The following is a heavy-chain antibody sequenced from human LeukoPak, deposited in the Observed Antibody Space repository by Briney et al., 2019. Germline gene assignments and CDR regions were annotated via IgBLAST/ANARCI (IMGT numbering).Heavy chain of an antibody. J-gene: IGHJ4*02. V-gene: IGHV1-2*02. CDR3: ARDQGGYNSGALYFGY. Sequence: VASVKVSCKASGYTFTGYYMHWVRQAPGQGLEWMGWISPNSGDTNSPQKFQGRVTMTTDTSISTAYMELNSLRSDDTAVYYCARDQGGYNSGALYFGYWGQGTLVSVSS. CDR1: GYTFTGYY. D-gene: IGHD5-24*01. CDR2: ISPNSGDT.